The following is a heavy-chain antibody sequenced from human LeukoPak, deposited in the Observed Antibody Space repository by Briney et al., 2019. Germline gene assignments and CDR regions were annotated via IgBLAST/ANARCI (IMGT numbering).Heavy chain of an antibody. CDR1: GYTFTGYY. CDR2: INPNSGGT. CDR3: ARFKDSGYDHRFDY. V-gene: IGHV1-2*02. Sequence: VASVKVSCKASGYTFTGYYMHWVRQAPGQGLEWMGWINPNSGGTNYARKFQGRVTMTRDTSISTAYMELSRLRSDDTAVYYCARFKDSGYDHRFDYWGQGTLVTVSS. J-gene: IGHJ4*02. D-gene: IGHD5-12*01.